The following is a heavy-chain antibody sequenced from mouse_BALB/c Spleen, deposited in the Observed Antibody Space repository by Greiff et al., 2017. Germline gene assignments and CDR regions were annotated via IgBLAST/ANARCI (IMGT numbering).Heavy chain of an antibody. V-gene: IGHV2-9*02. J-gene: IGHJ4*01. D-gene: IGHD2-4*01. Sequence: VQLQESGPGLVAPSQSLSITCTVSGFSLTSYGVHWVRQPPGKGLEWLGVIWAGGSTNYNSALMSRLSISKDNSKSQVFLKMNSLQTDDTAMYYCAREGLRRKNAMDYWGQGTSVTVSS. CDR1: GFSLTSYG. CDR3: AREGLRRKNAMDY. CDR2: IWAGGST.